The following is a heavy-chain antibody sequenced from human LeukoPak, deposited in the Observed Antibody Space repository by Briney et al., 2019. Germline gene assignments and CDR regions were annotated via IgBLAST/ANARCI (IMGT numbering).Heavy chain of an antibody. D-gene: IGHD6-25*01. Sequence: HPGGSLRLSCEASGFIFSSYWMSWIRQAPGKGLEWVANIKQDGSEKEYVGSVKGRFTISRDNAKNSLYLQMNSLRAEDTAVYYCAREGRGGFDIWGQGTMVTVSS. CDR1: GFIFSSYW. CDR2: IKQDGSEK. CDR3: AREGRGGFDI. J-gene: IGHJ3*02. V-gene: IGHV3-7*01.